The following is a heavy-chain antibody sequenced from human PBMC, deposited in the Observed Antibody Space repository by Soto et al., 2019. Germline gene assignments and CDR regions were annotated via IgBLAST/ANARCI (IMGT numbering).Heavy chain of an antibody. CDR3: ARDKITGLFDY. CDR2: MYNSGST. V-gene: IGHV4-59*12. D-gene: IGHD2-8*02. J-gene: IGHJ4*02. Sequence: ETLSLTCTVSGGSLSSYYWSWIRQPPGKGLEWVGYMYNSGSTNYNPSLKSRVTISVDTSKNQFSLKLTSVTAADTAVYYCARDKITGLFDYWGQGTLVTVSS. CDR1: GGSLSSYY.